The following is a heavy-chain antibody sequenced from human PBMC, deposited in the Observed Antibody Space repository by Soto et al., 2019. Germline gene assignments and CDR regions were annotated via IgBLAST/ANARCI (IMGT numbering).Heavy chain of an antibody. Sequence: QVQLVQSGAEVKKPGASVKVSCKASGYTFTSYGISWVRQAHGQGLERMGWISAYNGNSNYAQKLQGRVNKTTDTSTSTAYMELSSLRTDNTAVYCCATKKFPRYCYYYSMDVWDQGTTVTVSS. CDR3: ATKKFPRYCYYYSMDV. CDR1: GYTFTSYG. CDR2: ISAYNGNS. J-gene: IGHJ6*02. V-gene: IGHV1-18*04.